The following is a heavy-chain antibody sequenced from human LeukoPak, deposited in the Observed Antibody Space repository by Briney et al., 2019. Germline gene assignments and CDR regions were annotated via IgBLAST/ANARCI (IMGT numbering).Heavy chain of an antibody. CDR1: GFTFSSHA. CDR2: ITSGSGSNV. D-gene: IGHD6-13*01. J-gene: IGHJ4*02. CDR3: ARHGSWSFDY. V-gene: IGHV3-23*01. Sequence: PGGSLRLSCAASGFTFSSHAMSWVRQAPGQGLEWVSAITSGSGSNVYYTDSLKGRFTISRDNSKNTLYLQMNSLRAEDTAVYYCARHGSWSFDYWGQGTLVTVSA.